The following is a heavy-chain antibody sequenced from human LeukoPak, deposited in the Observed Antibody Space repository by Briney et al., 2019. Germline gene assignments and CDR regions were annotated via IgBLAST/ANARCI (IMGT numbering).Heavy chain of an antibody. CDR1: GYTFTCYY. CDR2: INPNSGGT. J-gene: IGHJ4*02. V-gene: IGHV1-2*02. CDR3: ARDWATVTTSDY. Sequence: ASVKVSCKASGYTFTCYYMHWVRQAPGQGLEWMGWINPNSGGTNYAQKFQGRVTMTRDTSISTAYMEPSRLRSDDTAVYYCARDWATVTTSDYWGQGTLVTVSS. D-gene: IGHD4-17*01.